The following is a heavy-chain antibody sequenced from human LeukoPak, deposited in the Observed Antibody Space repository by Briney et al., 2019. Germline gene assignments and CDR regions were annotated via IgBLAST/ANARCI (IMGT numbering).Heavy chain of an antibody. Sequence: PGGSLRLSCAASGFTFSSYWMSWVRQAPGKGLEWVANIKQDGSEKYYVDSVKGRFTISRDNAKNSLYLQMNSLRAEDTAVYYCAKDQDFWPGIFDYWGQGTLVTVSS. CDR1: GFTFSSYW. CDR3: AKDQDFWPGIFDY. J-gene: IGHJ4*02. D-gene: IGHD3-3*01. V-gene: IGHV3-7*01. CDR2: IKQDGSEK.